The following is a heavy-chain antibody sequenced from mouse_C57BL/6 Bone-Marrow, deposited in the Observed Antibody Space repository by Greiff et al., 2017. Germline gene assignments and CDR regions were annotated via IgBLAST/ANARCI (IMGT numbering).Heavy chain of an antibody. CDR3: ARKEGAMDY. CDR2: ISSGSSTI. V-gene: IGHV5-17*01. Sequence: DVKLVESGGGLVKPGGSLKLSCAASGFTFSDYGMHWVRQAPEKGLEWVAYISSGSSTIYYADTVKGRFTISRDNAKNTLFLQMTRLRSEDTAMYYCARKEGAMDYWGQGTSVTVSS. J-gene: IGHJ4*01. CDR1: GFTFSDYG.